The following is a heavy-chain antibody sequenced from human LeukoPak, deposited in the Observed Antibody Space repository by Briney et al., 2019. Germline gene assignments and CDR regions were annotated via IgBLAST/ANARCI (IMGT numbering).Heavy chain of an antibody. CDR1: GFTFSSYA. D-gene: IGHD6-13*01. J-gene: IGHJ4*02. CDR2: ISGSGGST. Sequence: GGSLRLSWAASGFTFSSYAMSWVRQAPGKGLEWVSAISGSGGSTYYADSVKGRFTISRDNSKNTLYLQMNSLRAEDTAVYYCAKDLSSSWSIRGFDYWGQGTLVTVPS. V-gene: IGHV3-23*01. CDR3: AKDLSSSWSIRGFDY.